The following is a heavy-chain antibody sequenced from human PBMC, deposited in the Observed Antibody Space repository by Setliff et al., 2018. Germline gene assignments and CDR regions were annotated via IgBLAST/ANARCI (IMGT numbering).Heavy chain of an antibody. CDR3: ARSAGYSSSWYNYYYGMDV. J-gene: IGHJ6*02. CDR2: IYHSGST. CDR1: GYSISSGYY. Sequence: PSETLSLTCAVSGYSISSGYYWGWIRQPPGKGLEWIGSIYHSGSTYYNPSLKSRVTISVDTSKNQFSLKLSSVTAADTAVYYCARSAGYSSSWYNYYYGMDVWGQGPRSPSP. D-gene: IGHD6-13*01. V-gene: IGHV4-38-2*01.